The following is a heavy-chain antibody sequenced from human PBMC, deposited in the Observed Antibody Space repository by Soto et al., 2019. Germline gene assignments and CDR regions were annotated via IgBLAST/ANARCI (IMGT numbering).Heavy chain of an antibody. CDR2: TRSKSQGYAT. Sequence: EVPLVESGGGFVQPGGSLKLSCAASGFSFSDSAIHWVRQAPGKGMEWVCRTRSKSQGYATAFAASVKGRFTISRDESKNTVYLHMNTLKAEDTAVYYCTRHTVDSWGQGTLFTVSS. CDR1: GFSFSDSA. CDR3: TRHTVDS. J-gene: IGHJ4*02. V-gene: IGHV3-73*02.